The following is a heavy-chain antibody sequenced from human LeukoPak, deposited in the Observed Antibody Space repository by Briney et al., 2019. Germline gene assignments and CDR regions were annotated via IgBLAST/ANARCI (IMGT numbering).Heavy chain of an antibody. J-gene: IGHJ4*02. CDR3: AKAADTNYFRYGDY. CDR2: IGTIPGIT. D-gene: IGHD1-7*01. V-gene: IGHV3-23*01. Sequence: GGSLRLSCAASGFTFSDYYMSWIRQAPGKGLEWVSVIGTIPGITYYTESVKGRFTISRDNSKNTVYLQMNNLRADDTALYYCAKAADTNYFRYGDYWGQGTLVTVSS. CDR1: GFTFSDYY.